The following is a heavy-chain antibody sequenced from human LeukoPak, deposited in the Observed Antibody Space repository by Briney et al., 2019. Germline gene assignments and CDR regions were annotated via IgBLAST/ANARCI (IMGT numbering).Heavy chain of an antibody. CDR1: GGSITGSYY. CDR3: ARRDNEYVSDF. Sequence: SETLSLTCTVSGGSITGSYYWGWIRQTPGERLEWIGSVFYSGGTYYNPSLKSRVTISVDTSKNQFSLKLSSVTAADTAVYYCARRDNEYVSDFWGQGTLVTVSS. CDR2: VFYSGGT. V-gene: IGHV4-39*01. J-gene: IGHJ4*02. D-gene: IGHD3-16*01.